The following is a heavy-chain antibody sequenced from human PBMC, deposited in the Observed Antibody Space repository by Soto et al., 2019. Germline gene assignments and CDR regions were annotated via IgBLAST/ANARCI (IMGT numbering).Heavy chain of an antibody. CDR3: ARRKGDHYDSGGYHYYFDY. CDR2: INPNSGGT. D-gene: IGHD3-22*01. V-gene: IGHV1-2*02. Sequence: ASVKVSCKASGYTFTGYYMRWVRQAPGQGLEWMGWINPNSGGTKSAQKFQGRVTMTRDTSISTAYMELSRLRSDDTAVYYCARRKGDHYDSGGYHYYFDYWGQGTLVTVSS. CDR1: GYTFTGYY. J-gene: IGHJ4*02.